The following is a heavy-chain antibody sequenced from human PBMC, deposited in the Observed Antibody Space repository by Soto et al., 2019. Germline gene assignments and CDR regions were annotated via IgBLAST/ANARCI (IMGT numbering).Heavy chain of an antibody. CDR1: GYTFTSYY. CDR2: INPSGGST. V-gene: IGHV1-46*01. Sequence: ASVKVSCKASGYTFTSYYMHWVRQAPGQGLEWMGIINPSGGSTSYAQRFQGRVTMTRDTSTSTVYMELSSLRSEDTAVYYCARVPSRIAIFGVAPYFDYWGQGTLVTVSS. J-gene: IGHJ4*02. CDR3: ARVPSRIAIFGVAPYFDY. D-gene: IGHD3-3*01.